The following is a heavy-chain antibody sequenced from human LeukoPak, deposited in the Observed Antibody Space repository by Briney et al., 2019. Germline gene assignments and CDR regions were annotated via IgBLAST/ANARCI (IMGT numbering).Heavy chain of an antibody. Sequence: PSETLSLTCTVSGGSISTYYWSWIRQPPGKGLEWIAYVDYRGSTTYNPSLKSRVTISVDTSKNQFSLKLISVTAADTAVYRCARLAKVESRSLAHYFDSWGQGALVTVSS. D-gene: IGHD1-26*01. V-gene: IGHV4-59*01. J-gene: IGHJ4*02. CDR2: VDYRGST. CDR1: GGSISTYY. CDR3: ARLAKVESRSLAHYFDS.